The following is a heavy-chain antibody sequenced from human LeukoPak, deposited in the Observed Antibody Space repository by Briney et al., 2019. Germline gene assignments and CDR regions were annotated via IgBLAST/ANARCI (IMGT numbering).Heavy chain of an antibody. D-gene: IGHD2-2*02. J-gene: IGHJ3*02. CDR2: IYYSGST. CDR1: GGSISSSSYY. CDR3: EREAEDIVVVPAAIGRAFDI. Sequence: ASETLSLTCTVSGGSISSSSYYWGWIRQPPGKGLEWIGSIYYSGSTYYNPSLKSRVTISVDTSKNQFSLKLSSVTAADTAVYYCEREAEDIVVVPAAIGRAFDIWGQGTMVTVSS. V-gene: IGHV4-39*07.